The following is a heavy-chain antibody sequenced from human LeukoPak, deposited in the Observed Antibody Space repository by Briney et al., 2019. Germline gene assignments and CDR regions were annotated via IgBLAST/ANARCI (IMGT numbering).Heavy chain of an antibody. J-gene: IGHJ2*01. CDR3: AIYYDSYFDL. V-gene: IGHV4-39*07. CDR2: AHYSGST. Sequence: SETLSLTCTVSGDSISSSCCSWGWIRQPPGKGLEWIGSAHYSGSTYYNPSLKSRVTISVDTSKNQFSLKLSSVTAADTAVYYCAIYYDSYFDLWGRGTLVTVSS. CDR1: GDSISSSCCS. D-gene: IGHD3-22*01.